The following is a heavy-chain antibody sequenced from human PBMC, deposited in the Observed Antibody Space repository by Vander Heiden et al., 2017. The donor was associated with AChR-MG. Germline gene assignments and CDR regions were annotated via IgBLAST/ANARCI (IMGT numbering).Heavy chain of an antibody. CDR1: GFTFSHYA. CDR2: ISGSGGSA. J-gene: IGHJ4*02. CDR3: AKDAGRYSSSPSYFDS. D-gene: IGHD6-13*01. Sequence: EVRILESGGGLVQPGGSLRLSCAASGFTFSHYAVNWVRQASGKGLEWVSFISGSGGSAYYSDSVRGRFTVSRDNSKNTLYLQMDSLSAEDTAVYYCAKDAGRYSSSPSYFDSWGQGTLVTVSS. V-gene: IGHV3-23*01.